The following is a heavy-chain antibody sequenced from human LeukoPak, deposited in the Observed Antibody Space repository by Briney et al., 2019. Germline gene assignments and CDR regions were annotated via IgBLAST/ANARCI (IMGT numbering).Heavy chain of an antibody. CDR1: GFTFSSYD. CDR3: AELGITMIGGV. D-gene: IGHD3-10*02. Sequence: PGGSLRLSCAASGFTFSSYDMNWVRQAPGKGLDWVSYISSSSSTIYYADSVKGRFTISRDNAKNSLYLQMNSLRAEDTAVYYCAELGITMIGGVWGKGTTVTISS. CDR2: ISSSSSTI. V-gene: IGHV3-48*04. J-gene: IGHJ6*04.